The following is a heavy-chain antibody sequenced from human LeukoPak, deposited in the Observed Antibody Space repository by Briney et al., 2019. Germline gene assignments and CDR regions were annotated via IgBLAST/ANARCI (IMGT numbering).Heavy chain of an antibody. Sequence: ASVKVSCKASGYTFTSYDINWVRQATGQGLEWMGWMNPNSGNTGYAQKFQGRVTMTRNTSISTAYMELSSLRSEDTAVYYCATRITMVRGVIIDYWGQGTLVTVSS. D-gene: IGHD3-10*01. V-gene: IGHV1-8*01. CDR3: ATRITMVRGVIIDY. J-gene: IGHJ4*02. CDR2: MNPNSGNT. CDR1: GYTFTSYD.